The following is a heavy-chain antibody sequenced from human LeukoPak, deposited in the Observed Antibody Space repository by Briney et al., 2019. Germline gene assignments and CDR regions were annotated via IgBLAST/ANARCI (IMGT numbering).Heavy chain of an antibody. Sequence: PSETLSLTCTVSGYSISSGYYWGWIRQPPGKGLEWIGSIYHSGSTYYNPSLESRVTISVDTSKNQFSLKLSSVTAADTAVYYCARLRRSRLAEFDYWGQGTLVTVSS. CDR3: ARLRRSRLAEFDY. CDR2: IYHSGST. J-gene: IGHJ4*02. V-gene: IGHV4-38-2*02. D-gene: IGHD3-3*02. CDR1: GYSISSGYY.